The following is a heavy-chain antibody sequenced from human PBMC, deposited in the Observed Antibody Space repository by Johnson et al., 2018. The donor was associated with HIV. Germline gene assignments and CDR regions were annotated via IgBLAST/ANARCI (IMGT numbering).Heavy chain of an antibody. J-gene: IGHJ3*02. V-gene: IGHV3-23*04. D-gene: IGHD2-2*01. CDR1: GFTFSSYA. Sequence: VQLVESGGGLVKPGGSLRLSCAASGFTFSSYAMSWVRQAPGKGLEWVSAISGSGGSTYYADSVKGRFTISRDNSKNTLYLQMNSLRAEDTAVYYCAKDLHGYQLRDDAFDIWGQGTMVTVSS. CDR3: AKDLHGYQLRDDAFDI. CDR2: ISGSGGST.